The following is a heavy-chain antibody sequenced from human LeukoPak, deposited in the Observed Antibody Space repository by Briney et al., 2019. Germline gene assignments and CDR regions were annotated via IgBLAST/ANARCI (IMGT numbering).Heavy chain of an antibody. CDR3: ASLPTAASYMDV. V-gene: IGHV3-21*01. J-gene: IGHJ6*03. CDR1: GFTFSSYT. Sequence: GGSLRLSCAASGFTFSSYTMTWVRQAPGKGLEWVSSITRSSHYIYYADSVKGRFTISRDNAKNSLYLQMDSLRAEDTAVYYCASLPTAASYMDVWGKGTTVTVSS. D-gene: IGHD6-25*01. CDR2: ITRSSHYI.